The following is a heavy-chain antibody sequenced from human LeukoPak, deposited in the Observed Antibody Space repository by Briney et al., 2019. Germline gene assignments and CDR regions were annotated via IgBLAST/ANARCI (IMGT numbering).Heavy chain of an antibody. J-gene: IGHJ4*02. V-gene: IGHV1-8*03. D-gene: IGHD6-13*01. CDR3: ARDSSPKGSLAGY. CDR2: MNPNSGNT. CDR1: GYTFTSYD. Sequence: ASVKVSCKASGYTFTSYDINWVRQATGQGLEWMGWMNPNSGNTGYAQKFQGRVTITRNTSISTAYMELSSLRSEDTAVYYCARDSSPKGSLAGYWGQGTLVTVSS.